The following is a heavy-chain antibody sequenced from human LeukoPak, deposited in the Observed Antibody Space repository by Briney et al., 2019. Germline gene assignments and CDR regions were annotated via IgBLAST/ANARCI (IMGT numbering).Heavy chain of an antibody. V-gene: IGHV1-8*03. Sequence: ASVKVSCKASGYTFTSCYMHWVRQATGQGLEWMGWMNPNSGNTGYAQKFQGRVTITRNTSISTAYMELSSLRSEDTAVYYCARGYDYDSSGVTNWFDPWGQGTLVTVSS. CDR1: GYTFTSCY. CDR2: MNPNSGNT. J-gene: IGHJ5*02. CDR3: ARGYDYDSSGVTNWFDP. D-gene: IGHD3-22*01.